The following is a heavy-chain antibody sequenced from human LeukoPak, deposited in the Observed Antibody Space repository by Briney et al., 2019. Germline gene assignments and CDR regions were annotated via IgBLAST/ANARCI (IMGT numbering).Heavy chain of an antibody. J-gene: IGHJ4*02. D-gene: IGHD1-26*01. CDR1: GFTFSSYG. V-gene: IGHV3-30*02. Sequence: PGGSLRLSCAASGFTFSSYGMHWVRQAPGKGLEWVSSIRYDGSNTYYADSVKGRFTISRDNSKNTLYLQMNSLRAEDTAVYYCAKGGYSGATCFDYWGQGSLVTVSS. CDR3: AKGGYSGATCFDY. CDR2: IRYDGSNT.